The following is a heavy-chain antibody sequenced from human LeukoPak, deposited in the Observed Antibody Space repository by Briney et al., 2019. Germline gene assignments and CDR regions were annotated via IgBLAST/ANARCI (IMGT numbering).Heavy chain of an antibody. D-gene: IGHD3-3*01. V-gene: IGHV4-59*01. J-gene: IGHJ5*02. CDR1: GGSINSYY. CDR2: IYYSGTT. CDR3: ARSPTYDFWSGYYYFDP. Sequence: SETLSLTCTVSGGSINSYYWSWIRQPPGKGLEWIGYIYYSGTTNYNPSLKSRVTILVDTSKNQFSLKLNSVTAADTAVYYCARSPTYDFWSGYYYFDPWGQGTLVTVSS.